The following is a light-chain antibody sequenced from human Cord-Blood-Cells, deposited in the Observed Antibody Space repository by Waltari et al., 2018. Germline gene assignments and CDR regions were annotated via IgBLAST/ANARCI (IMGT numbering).Light chain of an antibody. CDR1: PGIRND. V-gene: IGKV1-6*02. CDR3: LQDYNYPYT. CDR2: AAS. Sequence: IQIAQSPSSPFASVGGQVTITCRARPGIRNDLVWYQQKPGKAPKLRIYAASSLQSGVPSRFSGSGSGTDFTLTISSLQPEDFATYDCLQDYNYPYTFGQGTKLEIK. J-gene: IGKJ2*01.